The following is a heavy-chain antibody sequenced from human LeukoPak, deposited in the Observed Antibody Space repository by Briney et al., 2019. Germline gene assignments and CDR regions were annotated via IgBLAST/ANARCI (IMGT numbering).Heavy chain of an antibody. V-gene: IGHV3-7*01. CDR3: ARDRYYVSGTYYRFDY. CDR1: GFTFSNFW. Sequence: PGGSLRLSCAASGFTFSNFWMMWVRQAPGKGLEWVANINRDGSEKSYVDSVKGRFTISRDNARNSLYLQMNTLRAEETAVYYCARDRYYVSGTYYRFDYWGPGALVTVSS. D-gene: IGHD3-10*01. CDR2: INRDGSEK. J-gene: IGHJ4*02.